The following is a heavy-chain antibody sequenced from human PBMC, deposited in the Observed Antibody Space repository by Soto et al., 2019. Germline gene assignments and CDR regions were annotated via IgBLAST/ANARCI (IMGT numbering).Heavy chain of an antibody. J-gene: IGHJ4*02. CDR2: VYYTGTT. Sequence: QVLLQESGPGQVKHSETLSLTCTVSGGSIGSYHWSWVRQPPGKGLECIAYVYYTGTTNYIPALGSRVTISIDAPGNRFSMEITSVTAADTAIYYCARDTVLTGMFDFGGQGTLVTVSS. CDR1: GGSIGSYH. D-gene: IGHD4-17*01. CDR3: ARDTVLTGMFDF. V-gene: IGHV4-59*01.